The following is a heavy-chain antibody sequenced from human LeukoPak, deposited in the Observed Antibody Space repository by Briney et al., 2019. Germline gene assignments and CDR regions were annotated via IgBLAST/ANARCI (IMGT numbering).Heavy chain of an antibody. D-gene: IGHD6-19*01. CDR2: ISWDGGST. J-gene: IGHJ6*02. CDR1: GFTFDDYA. V-gene: IGHV3-43D*03. CDR3: AKDIGQWPRGYYCGMDV. Sequence: GGSLRLSCAASGFTFDDYAMHWVRQAPGKGLEWVSLISWDGGSTYYADSVKGRFTISRDNSKNSLYLQMNSLRAEDTALYYCAKDIGQWPRGYYCGMDVWGQGTTVTVSS.